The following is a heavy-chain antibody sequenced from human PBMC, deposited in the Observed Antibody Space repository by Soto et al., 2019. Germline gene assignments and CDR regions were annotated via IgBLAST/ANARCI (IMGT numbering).Heavy chain of an antibody. CDR3: ARDGLEIGPYYDSSVAAFDI. D-gene: IGHD3-22*01. J-gene: IGHJ3*02. Sequence: GVSVKVSCKASGYTFTGYYMHWVRQAPGQGLEWMGWINPNSGGTNYAQKFQGWVTMTRDTSISTAYMELSRLRSDDTAVYYCARDGLEIGPYYDSSVAAFDIWGQGTMVTVSS. CDR2: INPNSGGT. CDR1: GYTFTGYY. V-gene: IGHV1-2*04.